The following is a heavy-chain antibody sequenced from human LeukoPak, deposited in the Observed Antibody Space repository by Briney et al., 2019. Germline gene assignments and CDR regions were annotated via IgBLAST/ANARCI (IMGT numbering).Heavy chain of an antibody. CDR1: GFTFSAFA. CDR2: ITDDGYNT. J-gene: IGHJ4*02. D-gene: IGHD6-19*01. V-gene: IGHV3-23*01. Sequence: GGSLRLSCAASGFTFSAFAMTWVRQAPGKGLEWVTTITDDGYNTYSADSVKGRITFSRDNSKNTLSLQLRSLRAEDTAVYYCAKDLSYTSGASDHWGQGTLVTVSS. CDR3: AKDLSYTSGASDH.